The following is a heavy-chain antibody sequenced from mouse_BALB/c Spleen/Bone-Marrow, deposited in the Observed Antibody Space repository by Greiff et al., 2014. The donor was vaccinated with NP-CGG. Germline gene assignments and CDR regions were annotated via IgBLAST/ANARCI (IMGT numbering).Heavy chain of an antibody. D-gene: IGHD1-1*01. V-gene: IGHV3-6*02. CDR2: ITYDGSS. Sequence: VQLQQSGPGLVKPSQSLSLTCSVTGYSITSGYYWNWIRQFPGNRLEWMGYITYDGSSNYNPSLKNRISITRDTSENQFFLKLNSVTTEDTATYYCARDHYYGSSYLDYWGQGTTLTASS. CDR1: GYSITSGYY. CDR3: ARDHYYGSSYLDY. J-gene: IGHJ2*01.